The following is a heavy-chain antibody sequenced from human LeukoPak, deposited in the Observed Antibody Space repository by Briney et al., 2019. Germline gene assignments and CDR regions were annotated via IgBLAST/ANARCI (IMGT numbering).Heavy chain of an antibody. CDR1: GGTFSSYA. D-gene: IGHD1-26*01. CDR3: ARDLGGELLPVGPFDY. Sequence: APVKVSCKASGGTFSSYAISWVRQAPGQGLEWMGRIIPILGIANYAQKFQGRVTITADKSTSTAYMELSSPRSEDTAVYYCARDLGGELLPVGPFDYWGQGTLVTVSS. V-gene: IGHV1-69*04. J-gene: IGHJ4*02. CDR2: IIPILGIA.